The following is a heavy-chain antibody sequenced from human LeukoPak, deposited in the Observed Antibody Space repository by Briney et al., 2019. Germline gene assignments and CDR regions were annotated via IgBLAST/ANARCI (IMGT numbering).Heavy chain of an antibody. D-gene: IGHD5-18*01. CDR3: TRASRGYSYGFAEY. V-gene: IGHV4-59*01. CDR2: MYFGGSS. Sequence: PSETLSLTCTVPGVSISSYYWSWIRQPPGKGLEWIGYMYFGGSSNYNPSLKSRVTISVDTSKNQLSLNLNSVTAADTAVYYCTRASRGYSYGFAEYWGQGNLVTVSS. J-gene: IGHJ4*02. CDR1: GVSISSYY.